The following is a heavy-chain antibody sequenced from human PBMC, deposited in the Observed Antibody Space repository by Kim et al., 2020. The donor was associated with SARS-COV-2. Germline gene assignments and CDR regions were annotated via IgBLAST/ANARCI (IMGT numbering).Heavy chain of an antibody. CDR1: GFTFSSYW. Sequence: GGSLRLSCAASGFTFSSYWMSWVRQAPGKGLEWVANIKQDGSEKYYVDSVKGRFTISRDNAKNSLYLQMNSLRAEDTAVYYCARDRKSSPPGYCSGGSCYGYFDLWGRGTLVTVSS. D-gene: IGHD2-15*01. CDR2: IKQDGSEK. CDR3: ARDRKSSPPGYCSGGSCYGYFDL. V-gene: IGHV3-7*03. J-gene: IGHJ2*01.